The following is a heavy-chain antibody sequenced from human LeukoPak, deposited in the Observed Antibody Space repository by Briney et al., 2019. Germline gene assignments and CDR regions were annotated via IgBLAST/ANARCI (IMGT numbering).Heavy chain of an antibody. D-gene: IGHD3-22*01. CDR2: ISGDGGST. J-gene: IGHJ4*02. V-gene: IGHV3-43*02. Sequence: GGSLRLSCAASGFTFDDYAMHWARQAPGKGLEWVSLISGDGGSTYYADSVKGRFTISRDNSKNSLYLQMNSLRTEDTALYYCAKDISGGYDSSGPFDYWGQGTLVTVSS. CDR1: GFTFDDYA. CDR3: AKDISGGYDSSGPFDY.